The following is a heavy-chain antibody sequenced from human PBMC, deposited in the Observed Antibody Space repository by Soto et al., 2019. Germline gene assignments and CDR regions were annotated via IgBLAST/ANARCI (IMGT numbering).Heavy chain of an antibody. CDR2: ISGSGGST. CDR3: AKGLYYYGSGSTSYYYYYGMDV. D-gene: IGHD3-10*01. Sequence: EVQLLESGGGLVQPGGSLRLSCAASGFTFSSYAMSWVRQAPGKGLEWVSAISGSGGSTYYADSVKGRFTISRDNSKNTLYLQMNSLRAEDTAVYYCAKGLYYYGSGSTSYYYYYGMDVWGQGTTVTVSS. V-gene: IGHV3-23*01. CDR1: GFTFSSYA. J-gene: IGHJ6*02.